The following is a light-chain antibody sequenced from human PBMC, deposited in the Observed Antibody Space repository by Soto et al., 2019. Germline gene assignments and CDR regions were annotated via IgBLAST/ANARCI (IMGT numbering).Light chain of an antibody. CDR1: KSDIGVYDF. V-gene: IGLV2-8*01. J-gene: IGLJ1*01. CDR2: EVV. Sequence: QSALTQPPSESGSPGQSVTISCTGTKSDIGVYDFVSWYQHHPGKAPRLIIYEVVQRPSGVPDRFSGSKSGNTASLTVSGLQAADEADYFCMSYAGSKAYVFGCWTTVTVL. CDR3: MSYAGSKAYV.